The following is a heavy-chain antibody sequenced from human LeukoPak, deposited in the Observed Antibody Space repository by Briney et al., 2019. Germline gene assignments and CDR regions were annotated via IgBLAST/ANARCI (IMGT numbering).Heavy chain of an antibody. CDR2: INTNTGNP. V-gene: IGHV7-4-1*02. J-gene: IGHJ4*02. D-gene: IGHD1-1*01. CDR1: GGTFSSYA. CDR3: ARGGANDLYFDN. Sequence: ASVKVSCKASGGTFSSYAISWVRQAPGRGLEWMGWINTNTGNPTYAQGFTGRFVFSLDTSVSTAYLQINNLKAEDNAVYYCARGGANDLYFDNWGQGTLVTVSS.